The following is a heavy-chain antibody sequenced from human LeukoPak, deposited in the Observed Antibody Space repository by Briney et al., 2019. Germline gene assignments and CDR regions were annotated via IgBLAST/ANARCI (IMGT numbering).Heavy chain of an antibody. V-gene: IGHV1-2*02. J-gene: IGHJ5*02. CDR3: XXXXXXXXXTSCYPNWFDP. D-gene: IGHD2-2*01. CDR1: GYTFTGYY. Sequence: ASVKVSCKASGYTFTGYYMHWVRQAPGQGLEGMGWINPNSGGTNYAQKFQGRVTMTRDTSISTAYMELSRLRSDDTAVYYWXXXXXXXXXTSCYPNWFDPWGQGTLVTVSS. CDR2: INPNSGGT.